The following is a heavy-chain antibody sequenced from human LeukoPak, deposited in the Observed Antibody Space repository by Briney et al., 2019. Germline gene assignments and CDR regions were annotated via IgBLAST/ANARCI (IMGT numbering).Heavy chain of an antibody. V-gene: IGHV3-30-3*01. CDR3: ARDYWWDYDY. Sequence: PGGSLTLSCAASAFTFSDYAMHWVRQAPGKGLEWVAVISKDGSDKYYPGSVRGRFTISRDNSKNTIYLQMDSRRAEDTAIYYCARDYWWDYDYWGQGTLVTVSS. CDR2: ISKDGSDK. D-gene: IGHD1-7*01. CDR1: AFTFSDYA. J-gene: IGHJ4*02.